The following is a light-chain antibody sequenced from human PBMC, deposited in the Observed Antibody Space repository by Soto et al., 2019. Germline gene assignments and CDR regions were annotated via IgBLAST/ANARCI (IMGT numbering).Light chain of an antibody. CDR3: QQSWT. V-gene: IGKV1-5*03. CDR2: KAS. J-gene: IGKJ1*01. CDR1: QSISSW. Sequence: DIQMTQSPSTLSASVGDRVTITCRVSQSISSWLAWYQQKPGKAPKLLIYKASSLESGVPSRFSGSGSGTEFTLTISSRQHADFATYYCQQSWTFGQGTKVEIK.